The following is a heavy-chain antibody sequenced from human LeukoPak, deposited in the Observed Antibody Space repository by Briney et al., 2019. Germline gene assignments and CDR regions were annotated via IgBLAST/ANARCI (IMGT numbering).Heavy chain of an antibody. J-gene: IGHJ4*02. CDR3: ARVGYSNSYDY. D-gene: IGHD4-11*01. CDR2: MNPNSGNT. V-gene: IGHV1-8*01. CDR1: GYTFTSYD. Sequence: ASVKVFCKASGYTFTSYDINWVRQATGQGLEWMGWMNPNSGNTGYAQKFQDRVTITWDASISTAYMDLSSLRSEDTAVYYCARVGYSNSYDYWGQGTLVTVSS.